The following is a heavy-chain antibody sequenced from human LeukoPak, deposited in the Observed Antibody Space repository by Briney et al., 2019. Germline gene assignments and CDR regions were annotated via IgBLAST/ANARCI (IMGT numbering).Heavy chain of an antibody. CDR1: GGSISRGYHY. V-gene: IGHV4-30-4*02. D-gene: IGHD2-15*01. J-gene: IGHJ4*02. CDR3: ARGVPAATLDY. CDR2: SYYSGST. Sequence: PSYTLSVTRTVSGGSISRGYHYWSWIRQPPGEGLVYFGYSYYSGSTYYNPSLKSRVTISVDTSKNQFSPQLSSVTAADTAVYYCARGVPAATLDYWGQGTLVTVSS.